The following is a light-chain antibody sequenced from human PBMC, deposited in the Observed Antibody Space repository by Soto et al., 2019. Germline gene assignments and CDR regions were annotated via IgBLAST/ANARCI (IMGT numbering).Light chain of an antibody. V-gene: IGKV1-9*01. CDR1: QDINYY. J-gene: IGKJ3*01. CDR2: VAS. CDR3: QQFDSYPRT. Sequence: IQLTQSPSSLSASVGDRVTITCRASQDINYYLAWYQQKPGTAPKLLIYVASTLQSGVPSRFSGSGSGTDFTLAISSLQPEDFATYYCQQFDSYPRTFGPGNKVDIK.